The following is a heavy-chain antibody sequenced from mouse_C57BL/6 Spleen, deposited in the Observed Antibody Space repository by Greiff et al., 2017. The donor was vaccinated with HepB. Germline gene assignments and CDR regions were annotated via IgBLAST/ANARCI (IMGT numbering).Heavy chain of an antibody. V-gene: IGHV14-4*01. CDR1: GFNIKDDY. CDR3: TTERLRDYAMDY. J-gene: IGHJ4*01. D-gene: IGHD2-4*01. CDR2: IDPENGDT. Sequence: VQLKESGAELVRPGASVKLSCTASGFNIKDDYMHWVKQRPEQGLEWIGWIDPENGDTEYASKFQGKATITADTSSNTAYLQLSSLTSEDTAVYYCTTERLRDYAMDYWGQGTSVTVSS.